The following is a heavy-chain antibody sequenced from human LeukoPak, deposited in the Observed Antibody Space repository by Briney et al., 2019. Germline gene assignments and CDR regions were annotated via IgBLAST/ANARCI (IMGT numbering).Heavy chain of an antibody. CDR2: ISAYNGNT. CDR1: GYTFTSYG. Sequence: GASVKVSCKASGYTFTSYGISWVRQAPGQGLEWMGWISAYNGNTNYAQKLQGRVTMTTDTSTSTAYMELRSLRSDDTAVYYCARARSSTSQINWFDPWGQGTLVTVSS. J-gene: IGHJ5*02. V-gene: IGHV1-18*01. CDR3: ARARSSTSQINWFDP. D-gene: IGHD2-2*01.